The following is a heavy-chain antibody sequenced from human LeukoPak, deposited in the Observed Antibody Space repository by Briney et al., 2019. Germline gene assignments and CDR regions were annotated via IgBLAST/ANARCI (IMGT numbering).Heavy chain of an antibody. V-gene: IGHV1-69*04. CDR2: IIPIVGLA. CDR1: GGTFSSYA. J-gene: IGHJ2*01. CDR3: ARVGEIVGTSEWYFDV. D-gene: IGHD5-12*01. Sequence: ASVKVSCKASGGTFSSYAINWVRQAPGQGLEWMGRIIPIVGLANYAQKFQGRVTITADKSTSTLSMELSSLRSEDTALYFCARVGEIVGTSEWYFDVWGRGTLVSVS.